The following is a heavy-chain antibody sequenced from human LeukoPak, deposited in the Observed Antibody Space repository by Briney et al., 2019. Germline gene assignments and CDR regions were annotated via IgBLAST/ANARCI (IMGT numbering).Heavy chain of an antibody. D-gene: IGHD3-16*02. V-gene: IGHV3-7*01. CDR3: AFGGVIAWYFDY. J-gene: IGHJ4*02. Sequence: GGSLRLSCVASGCTFSWYWMSWVRQAPGKGLEWVANMKQDGRDSHYVDSVKGRFTISRDYARKSVYLEMNSLRAEDTAVYYCAFGGVIAWYFDYWGQGTLVTVSS. CDR2: MKQDGRDS. CDR1: GCTFSWYW.